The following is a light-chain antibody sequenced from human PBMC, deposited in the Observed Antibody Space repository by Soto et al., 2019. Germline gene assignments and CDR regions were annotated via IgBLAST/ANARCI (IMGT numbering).Light chain of an antibody. CDR2: RAS. CDR1: QSVNSW. CDR3: QPYKTYWT. J-gene: IGKJ1*01. Sequence: DIQMTQSPSALTASVGDRVTITCRASQSVNSWVAWYQQKSGKAPNLLIYRASTLENGVPLRFSGSGSETEFTLTISSLQPEDSATYYCQPYKTYWTFGQGTKVDIK. V-gene: IGKV1-5*03.